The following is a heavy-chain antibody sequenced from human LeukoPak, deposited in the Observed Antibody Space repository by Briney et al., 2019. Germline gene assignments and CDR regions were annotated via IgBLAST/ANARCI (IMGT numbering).Heavy chain of an antibody. J-gene: IGHJ6*02. V-gene: IGHV3-30-3*01. CDR3: AREGIAAADVYYYYGMDV. Sequence: GRSLRLSCAASGFTFSSYAMHWVRQAPGKGLEWVAVISYDGSNKYYADSVKGRFTISRDNSKNTLYLQVNSLRAEDTAVYYCAREGIAAADVYYYYGMDVWGQGTTVTVSS. D-gene: IGHD6-13*01. CDR1: GFTFSSYA. CDR2: ISYDGSNK.